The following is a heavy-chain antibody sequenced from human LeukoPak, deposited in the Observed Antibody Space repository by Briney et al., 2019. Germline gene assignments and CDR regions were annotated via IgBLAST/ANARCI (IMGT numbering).Heavy chain of an antibody. CDR3: AKYYVWGSYRGHFDY. D-gene: IGHD3-16*02. Sequence: GGSLRLSCAASGFTFSSYGMHWVRQAPGKGLEWVAVIWYDGSNKYYADSVKGRFTISRDNTKNTLYLQMNSLRAEDTAVYYCAKYYVWGSYRGHFDYWGQGTLVTVSS. J-gene: IGHJ4*02. CDR2: IWYDGSNK. CDR1: GFTFSSYG. V-gene: IGHV3-33*08.